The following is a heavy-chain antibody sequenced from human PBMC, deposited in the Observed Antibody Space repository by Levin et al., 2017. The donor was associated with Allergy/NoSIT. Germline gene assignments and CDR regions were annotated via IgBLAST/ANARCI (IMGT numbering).Heavy chain of an antibody. J-gene: IGHJ4*02. CDR1: GFTFSSYG. Sequence: GESLKISCAASGFTFSSYGMHWVRQAPGKGLEWVAVIWYDGSNKYYADSVKGRFTISRDNSKNTVYLQMTSLRAEDTAVYYCARDLYDKSPYSSTVYWGQGTLVTVSS. D-gene: IGHD6-13*01. CDR3: ARDLYDKSPYSSTVY. V-gene: IGHV3-33*01. CDR2: IWYDGSNK.